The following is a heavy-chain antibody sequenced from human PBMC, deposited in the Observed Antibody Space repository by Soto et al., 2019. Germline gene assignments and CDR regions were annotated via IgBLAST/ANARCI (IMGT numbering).Heavy chain of an antibody. V-gene: IGHV3-23*01. CDR1: GFTFSNYA. J-gene: IGHJ5*02. D-gene: IGHD3-10*01. Sequence: EVQLLESGGGLVQPGGSLTLSCAASGFTFSNYAMSWVRQAPGQGLEWVSAISGGGISTYYADSVRGRFTISRDNSRNTLYLRMNRLRAEDTAVYYCARDAIGMVRGTNNWVDPLGQGTLVTVSS. CDR2: ISGGGIST. CDR3: ARDAIGMVRGTNNWVDP.